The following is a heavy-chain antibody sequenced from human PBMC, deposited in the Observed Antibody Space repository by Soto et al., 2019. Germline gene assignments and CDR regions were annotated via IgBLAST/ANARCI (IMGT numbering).Heavy chain of an antibody. D-gene: IGHD1-26*01. CDR1: GFTFSSYE. Sequence: GGSLRLSCAASGFTFSSYEMNWVRQAPGKGLEWVSYISSSGSTIYYADSVKGRFTVSRDNAKNSLYLQMNSLRAEDTAVYYCARVLGGSYDYYYYGMDVWGQGTTVTVSS. CDR3: ARVLGGSYDYYYYGMDV. V-gene: IGHV3-48*03. J-gene: IGHJ6*02. CDR2: ISSSGSTI.